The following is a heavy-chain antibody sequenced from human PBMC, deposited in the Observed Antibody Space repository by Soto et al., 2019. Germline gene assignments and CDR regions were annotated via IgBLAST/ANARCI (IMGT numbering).Heavy chain of an antibody. J-gene: IGHJ6*02. V-gene: IGHV1-69*13. CDR3: ARDRPLTMVRGVITGMDV. CDR2: IIPIFGTA. D-gene: IGHD3-10*01. Sequence: SVKVSCKASGGTFSSYAISWVRQAPGQGLEWMGGIIPIFGTANYAQKFQGRVTITADESTSTAYMELSSLISEDTAVYYFARDRPLTMVRGVITGMDVWGQGTTVTVSS. CDR1: GGTFSSYA.